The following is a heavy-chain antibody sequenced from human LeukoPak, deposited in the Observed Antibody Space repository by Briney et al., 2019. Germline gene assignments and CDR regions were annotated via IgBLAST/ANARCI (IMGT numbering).Heavy chain of an antibody. Sequence: ASVKVSCKASGYTFTSYYMHWARQAPGQGLEWMGIINPSGGSTSYAQKFQGRVTMTRDTSTSTVYMELSSLRSEDTAVYYCARESIVVVPAAIWKGYYYGMDVWGQGTTVTVSS. CDR2: INPSGGST. J-gene: IGHJ6*02. CDR1: GYTFTSYY. CDR3: ARESIVVVPAAIWKGYYYGMDV. V-gene: IGHV1-46*01. D-gene: IGHD2-2*02.